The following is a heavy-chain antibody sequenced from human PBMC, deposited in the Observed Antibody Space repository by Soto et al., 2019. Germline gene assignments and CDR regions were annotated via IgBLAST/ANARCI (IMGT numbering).Heavy chain of an antibody. V-gene: IGHV4-31*11. CDR1: GASINSGAYY. CDR3: ASHPLGESDFDC. Sequence: QVQLQESGPGLVKPSQTLSLSCAVSGASINSGAYYWSWIRQYPGKGLEWIGYIDDSGSAFYNPSLKSRVTISRDTSKNHFSLKVTSVTAADTAVYYCASHPLGESDFDCWGQGTLVAVSS. CDR2: IDDSGSA. D-gene: IGHD3-10*01. J-gene: IGHJ4*02.